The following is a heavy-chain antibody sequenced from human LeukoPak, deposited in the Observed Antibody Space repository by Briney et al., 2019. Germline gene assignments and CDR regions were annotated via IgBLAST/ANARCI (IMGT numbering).Heavy chain of an antibody. CDR2: ISSSGSTI. J-gene: IGHJ4*02. CDR3: ASERVTNWNYYFDY. V-gene: IGHV3-11*04. Sequence: GGSLRLSCAASGFTFSDYYMSWIRQAPGKGLEWVSYISSSGSTIYYADSVKGRFTISRDNAKNSLYLQMNSLRAEDTAVYYCASERVTNWNYYFDYWGQGTLVTVSS. CDR1: GFTFSDYY. D-gene: IGHD1-7*01.